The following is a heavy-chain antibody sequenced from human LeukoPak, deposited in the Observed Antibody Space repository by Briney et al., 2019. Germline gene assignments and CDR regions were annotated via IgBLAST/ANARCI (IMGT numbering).Heavy chain of an antibody. CDR3: ARRARATGGGDYFDY. V-gene: IGHV4-59*08. CDR2: TYYTGNT. J-gene: IGHJ4*02. CDR1: GGSISGYY. D-gene: IGHD2-15*01. Sequence: SETLSLTCTVSGGSISGYYWTWIRRPPGKGLEWIGYTYYTGNTNYNPSLKSRVTISLDSSRNQFSLKLSSVTAADTAVYYCARRARATGGGDYFDYWGQGTLVTVSS.